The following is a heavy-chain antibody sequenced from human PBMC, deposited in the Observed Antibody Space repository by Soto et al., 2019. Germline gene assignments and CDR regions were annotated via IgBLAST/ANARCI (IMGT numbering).Heavy chain of an antibody. CDR1: GYTFTSYA. V-gene: IGHV1-3*01. J-gene: IGHJ4*02. Sequence: ASVKVSCKASGYTFTSYAMHWVRQAPGQRLEWMGWINAGNGNTEYSQKFQGRVTITRDTSASTAYMELSSLRSDDTAVYYCARDHPVVVTAIRSFDYWGQGTLVTVSS. D-gene: IGHD2-21*02. CDR2: INAGNGNT. CDR3: ARDHPVVVTAIRSFDY.